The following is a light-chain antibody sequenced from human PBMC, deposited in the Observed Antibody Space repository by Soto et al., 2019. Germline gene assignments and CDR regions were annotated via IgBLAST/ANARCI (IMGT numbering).Light chain of an antibody. J-gene: IGKJ1*01. CDR2: DAS. Sequence: DIQMTQSPSTLSASVGHRVTITCRASQSISSWLAWYQQKPGKAPKXLIYDASSLESGVPSRFSGSGSGTELTITISSLQPDDFETYYCQQYNSYSPTFGQGTKVDIK. V-gene: IGKV1-5*01. CDR1: QSISSW. CDR3: QQYNSYSPT.